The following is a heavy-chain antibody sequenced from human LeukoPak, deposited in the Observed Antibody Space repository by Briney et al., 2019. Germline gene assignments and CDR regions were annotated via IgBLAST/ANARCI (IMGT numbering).Heavy chain of an antibody. D-gene: IGHD2-15*01. CDR3: ARAPYCSGGSCYSDY. CDR2: INPNSGGT. V-gene: IGHV1-2*02. Sequence: ASVKVSCKASGYTFTGYYMHWVRQAPGQGLEWMGWINPNSGGTNYAQKFQGRVTMTRDTSISTAYMGLSRLRSDDTAVYYCARAPYCSGGSCYSDYWGQGTLVTVSS. J-gene: IGHJ4*02. CDR1: GYTFTGYY.